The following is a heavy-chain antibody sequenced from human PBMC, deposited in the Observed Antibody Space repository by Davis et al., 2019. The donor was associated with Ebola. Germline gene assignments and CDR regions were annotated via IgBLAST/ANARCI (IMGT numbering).Heavy chain of an antibody. CDR3: ARHPLFDADWFDP. CDR2: IYYSGST. J-gene: IGHJ5*02. D-gene: IGHD2-21*01. Sequence: WVRQAPGKGLEWIGSIYYSGSTYYNPSLKSRVTISVDTSKNQFSLKLSSVTAADTAVYYCARHPLFDADWFDPRGQGTLVTVSS. V-gene: IGHV4-39*01.